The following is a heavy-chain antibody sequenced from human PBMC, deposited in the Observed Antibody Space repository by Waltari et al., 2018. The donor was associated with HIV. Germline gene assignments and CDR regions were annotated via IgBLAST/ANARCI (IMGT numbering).Heavy chain of an antibody. V-gene: IGHV3-23*01. Sequence: EEQLLESGGGWGQPGGSLRLSCVASGFTFSNYARTWPRQIPGKGLEWVAGLTSAGSITYHADSVQGRFIISRDNSKHTLFLQMTNLRVEDTAVYYCVKDPTTITRGYFDLWGRGTLVTVSS. CDR3: VKDPTTITRGYFDL. CDR2: LTSAGSIT. CDR1: GFTFSNYA. J-gene: IGHJ2*01. D-gene: IGHD4-4*01.